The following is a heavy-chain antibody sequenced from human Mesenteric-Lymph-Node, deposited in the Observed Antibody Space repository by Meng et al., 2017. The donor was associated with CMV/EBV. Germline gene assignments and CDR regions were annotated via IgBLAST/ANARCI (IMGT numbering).Heavy chain of an antibody. CDR1: GITVSGNY. CDR2: TYPGGTT. V-gene: IGHV3-66*01. Sequence: GESLKISCVASGITVSGNYMTWVRQAPGKGLEWVSLTYPGGTTDYADSVKGRFTISRDNAKNTLYLQMNSLRAEDTAVYYCAWCGSGCRYYYYGMDVWGQGTTVTVSS. D-gene: IGHD6-19*01. CDR3: AWCGSGCRYYYYGMDV. J-gene: IGHJ6*02.